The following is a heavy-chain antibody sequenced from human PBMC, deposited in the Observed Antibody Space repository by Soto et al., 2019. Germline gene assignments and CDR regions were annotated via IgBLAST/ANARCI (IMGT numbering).Heavy chain of an antibody. CDR1: GFTFSSYA. D-gene: IGHD1-7*01. CDR2: ISYDGSNK. J-gene: IGHJ4*02. V-gene: IGHV3-30-3*01. CDR3: ARDRITGTTGVFDY. Sequence: GGSLRLSCAASGFTFSSYAMHWVRQAPGKGLEWVAVISYDGSNKYYADSVKGRFTISRDNSKNTLYLRMNSLRAEDTAVYYCARDRITGTTGVFDYWGQGTLVTVSS.